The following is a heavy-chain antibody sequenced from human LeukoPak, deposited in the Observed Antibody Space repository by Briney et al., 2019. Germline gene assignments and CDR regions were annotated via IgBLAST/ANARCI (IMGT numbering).Heavy chain of an antibody. CDR2: TSSGGSYI. V-gene: IGHV3-21*01. CDR1: GFDFNIYT. Sequence: GGSLRLSCAASGFDFNIYTMNWVRQAPGKGLEWASSTSSGGSYIDYADSVRGRFTISRDNARTSLYLHMNSLRADDTAVYFCARGALYDSSGNRYFQHWGQGTLVIVSS. J-gene: IGHJ1*01. D-gene: IGHD3-22*01. CDR3: ARGALYDSSGNRYFQH.